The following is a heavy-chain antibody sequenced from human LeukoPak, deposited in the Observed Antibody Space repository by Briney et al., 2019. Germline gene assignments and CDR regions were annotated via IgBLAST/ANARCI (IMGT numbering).Heavy chain of an antibody. CDR3: ARDPPWIVVVPAAMGGYYYYYMDV. V-gene: IGHV3-23*01. Sequence: GGSLRLSCAASGFTFSSYAMTWVRPAPGKGLEWVSAISGSGGSTYYAESVKGRCTISRDNSKKTLFLQMNSLRAEDTAVYYCARDPPWIVVVPAAMGGYYYYYMDVWGKGTTVTVSS. D-gene: IGHD2-2*01. CDR1: GFTFSSYA. J-gene: IGHJ6*03. CDR2: ISGSGGST.